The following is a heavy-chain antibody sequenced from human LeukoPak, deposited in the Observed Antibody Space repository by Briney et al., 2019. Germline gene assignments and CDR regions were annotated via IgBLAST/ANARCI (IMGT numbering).Heavy chain of an antibody. V-gene: IGHV4-30-2*01. Sequence: SETLSLTCTVSGGSVSSGSYYWSWIRQPPGKGLEWIGYIYHSGSTYYNPSLKSRVTISVDRSKNQFSLKLSSVTAADTAVYYCARGVTDDAFDIWAKGQWSPSLQ. CDR3: ARGVTDDAFDI. D-gene: IGHD2-21*02. CDR1: GGSVSSGSYY. J-gene: IGHJ3*02. CDR2: IYHSGST.